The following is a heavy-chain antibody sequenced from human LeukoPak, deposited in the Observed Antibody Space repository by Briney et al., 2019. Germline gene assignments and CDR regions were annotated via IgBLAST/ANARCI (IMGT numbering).Heavy chain of an antibody. D-gene: IGHD5-18*01. CDR2: ISYDGSNK. Sequence: GSLRLSCAASGFTFSSYAMHWVRQAPGKGLEWVAVISYDGSNKYYADSVKGRFTISRDNSKNTLYLQMNSLRAEDTAVYYCARGPKLGGYSYGPIDYWGQGTLVTVSS. CDR3: ARGPKLGGYSYGPIDY. V-gene: IGHV3-30-3*01. CDR1: GFTFSSYA. J-gene: IGHJ4*02.